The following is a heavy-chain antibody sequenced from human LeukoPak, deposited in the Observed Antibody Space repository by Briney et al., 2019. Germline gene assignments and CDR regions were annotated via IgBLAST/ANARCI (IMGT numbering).Heavy chain of an antibody. CDR1: GGSFSGYY. Sequence: SETLSLTCAVYGGSFSGYYWSWIRQPPGKGLEWIGRIYTSGSSNYNPSLKSRVTMSVDTSKNQFSLKLSSVTAADTAVYYCASSTYYYDSSGYYPFDYWGQGTLVTVSS. J-gene: IGHJ4*02. CDR3: ASSTYYYDSSGYYPFDY. V-gene: IGHV4-59*10. D-gene: IGHD3-22*01. CDR2: IYTSGSS.